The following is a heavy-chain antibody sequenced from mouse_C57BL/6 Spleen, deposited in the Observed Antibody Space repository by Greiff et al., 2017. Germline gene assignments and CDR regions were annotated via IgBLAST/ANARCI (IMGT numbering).Heavy chain of an antibody. CDR1: GFTFSDYG. D-gene: IGHD1-1*01. V-gene: IGHV5-17*01. CDR2: ISSGSSTI. Sequence: EVHLVESGGGLVKPGGSLKLSCAASGFTFSDYGMHWVRQAPEKGLEWVAYISSGSSTIYYADTVKGRFTISRDNAKNTLFLQMTSLRSEDTAMYYCAREGTTVVASFDYWGQGTTLTVSS. CDR3: AREGTTVVASFDY. J-gene: IGHJ2*01.